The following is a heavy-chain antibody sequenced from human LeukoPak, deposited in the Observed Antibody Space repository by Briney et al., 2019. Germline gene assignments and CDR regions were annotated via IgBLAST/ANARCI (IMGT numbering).Heavy chain of an antibody. CDR1: GFTFSNYA. J-gene: IGHJ4*02. CDR2: ISYDGSDK. V-gene: IGHV3-30-3*01. Sequence: GGSLRLSCAASGFTFSNYAMHWVRQAPGKGLEWVAVISYDGSDKYYADSVKGRFTISKDNSKNMLYLQMNNLRVEDTAVYYCARARDEYYFDYWGQGALVTVSS. D-gene: IGHD6-6*01. CDR3: ARARDEYYFDY.